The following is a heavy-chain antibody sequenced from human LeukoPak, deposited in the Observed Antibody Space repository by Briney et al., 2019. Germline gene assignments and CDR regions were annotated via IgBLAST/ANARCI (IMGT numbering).Heavy chain of an antibody. Sequence: ASVKVSCKASGYTFTGYYMHWVRQAPGQGLEWMGWINPNSGGTNYAQKFQGRVTMTRDTSISTAYMELSRLRSDDTAVYYCARVFCDWGSVYWPFDLWGRGTLVTVSS. CDR3: ARVFCDWGSVYWPFDL. CDR2: INPNSGGT. V-gene: IGHV1-2*02. D-gene: IGHD2-21*02. CDR1: GYTFTGYY. J-gene: IGHJ2*01.